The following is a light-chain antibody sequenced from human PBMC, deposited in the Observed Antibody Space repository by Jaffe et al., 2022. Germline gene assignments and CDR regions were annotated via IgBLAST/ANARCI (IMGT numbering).Light chain of an antibody. J-gene: IGLJ3*02. V-gene: IGLV2-8*01. CDR2: EVN. Sequence: QSALTQPPSASGSPGQSVTISCTGTSSDVGGYNSVSWYQQHPGKAPKLMIYEVNKWPSGVPDRFSGSKSGSTASLTVSGLQAEDEADYYCSSYAGSDNWVFGGGTKLTVL. CDR3: SSYAGSDNWV. CDR1: SSDVGGYNS.